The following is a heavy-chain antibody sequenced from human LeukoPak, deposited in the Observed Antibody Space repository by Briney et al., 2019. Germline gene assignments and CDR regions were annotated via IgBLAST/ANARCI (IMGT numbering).Heavy chain of an antibody. D-gene: IGHD5-18*01. CDR3: ARGSWSGYSYGRDYYYGMDV. J-gene: IGHJ6*02. Sequence: PGGSLRLSCAASGFTFNTYAMSWVRQAPWERLQWVSGISDSGGNTYYADSVRGRFTISRDNSKNTLYLQMNSLRAEDTAVYYCARGSWSGYSYGRDYYYGMDVWGQGTTVTVSS. CDR1: GFTFNTYA. CDR2: ISDSGGNT. V-gene: IGHV3-23*01.